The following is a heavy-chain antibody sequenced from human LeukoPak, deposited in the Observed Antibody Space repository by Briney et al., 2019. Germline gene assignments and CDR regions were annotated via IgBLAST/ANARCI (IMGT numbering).Heavy chain of an antibody. V-gene: IGHV1-18*04. CDR1: LYTFTNHY. CDR2: ISAYNGYT. D-gene: IGHD3-3*01. J-gene: IGHJ4*02. CDR3: ARDPSNTSGYYAYLDY. Sequence: SVKVSCKPSLYTFTNHYIILVRQAPGHGREWMGCISAYNGYTKYAQKIQGRVTMTTDASTSTAYLELRSLRSDDTAVYYCARDPSNTSGYYAYLDYWGQGSLVTVSS.